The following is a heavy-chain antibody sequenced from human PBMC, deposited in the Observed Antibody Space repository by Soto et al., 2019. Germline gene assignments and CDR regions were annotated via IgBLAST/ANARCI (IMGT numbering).Heavy chain of an antibody. CDR2: IKQDGSEK. CDR3: ASSGSYYHGMDV. D-gene: IGHD1-26*01. Sequence: PGGSLRLSCAASGFTFSSYWMSWVRQAPGKGLEWVANIKQDGSEKYYADSVKGRFTISRDNSKNTLYLQMNSLRAEDTAVYYCASSGSYYHGMDVWGQGTTVTVSS. J-gene: IGHJ6*02. CDR1: GFTFSSYW. V-gene: IGHV3-7*02.